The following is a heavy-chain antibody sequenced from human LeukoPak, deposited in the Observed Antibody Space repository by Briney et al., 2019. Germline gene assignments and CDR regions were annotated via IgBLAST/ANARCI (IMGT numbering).Heavy chain of an antibody. J-gene: IGHJ3*02. CDR1: GGSISSYY. D-gene: IGHD3-9*01. Sequence: PSETLSLTCTVSGGSISSYYWSWIRQSPGKGLECIGYIHYSGSTNYNPSLKSRVTISVDTSKNQFSLKLSSVTAADTAVYYCARPHYDILTGRYYDAFDIWGQGTMVTVSS. V-gene: IGHV4-59*08. CDR3: ARPHYDILTGRYYDAFDI. CDR2: IHYSGST.